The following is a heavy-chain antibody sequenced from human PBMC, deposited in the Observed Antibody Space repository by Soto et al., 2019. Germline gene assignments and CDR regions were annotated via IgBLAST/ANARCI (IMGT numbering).Heavy chain of an antibody. V-gene: IGHV4-39*01. Sequence: QLQLQESGPGLVKPSETLSLTCTVSGGSISSSSYYWGWIRQPPGKGLEWIGSIYYSASTYYNPSLKSRVTISVDTSKNQFSLKLSSVTAADTAVYYCARKDVVPAAMLGAFDIWGQGTMVTVSS. CDR3: ARKDVVPAAMLGAFDI. CDR2: IYYSAST. J-gene: IGHJ3*02. D-gene: IGHD2-2*01. CDR1: GGSISSSSYY.